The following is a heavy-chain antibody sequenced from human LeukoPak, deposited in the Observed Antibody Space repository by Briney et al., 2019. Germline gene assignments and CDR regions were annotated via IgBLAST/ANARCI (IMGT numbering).Heavy chain of an antibody. CDR2: ISYRGDEK. CDR3: AREGSSGWFPH. V-gene: IGHV3-30-3*01. J-gene: IGHJ4*02. CDR1: GFTFSTYP. Sequence: PGRSLRLSCATSGFTFSTYPMHWVRQAPGKGLEWVAIISYRGDEKHYADSVKGRFTISRDNSKNILYLQMDTLRPEDTAIYYCAREGSSGWFPHWGQGTLITVSS. D-gene: IGHD6-19*01.